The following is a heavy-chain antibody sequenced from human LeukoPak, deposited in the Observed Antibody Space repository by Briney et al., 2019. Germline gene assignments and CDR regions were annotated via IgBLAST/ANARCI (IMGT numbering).Heavy chain of an antibody. J-gene: IGHJ4*02. CDR1: GGSISSYY. CDR2: IYYSGST. D-gene: IGHD3-10*01. V-gene: IGHV4-59*12. CDR3: ARVTPYYYGSGSYGDRYFDY. Sequence: SETLSLTCTVSGGSISSYYWSWIRQPPGRGLEWIGYIYYSGSTNYNPSLKSRVTISVDTSKNQFSLKLSSVTAADTAVYYCARVTPYYYGSGSYGDRYFDYWGQGTLVTVSS.